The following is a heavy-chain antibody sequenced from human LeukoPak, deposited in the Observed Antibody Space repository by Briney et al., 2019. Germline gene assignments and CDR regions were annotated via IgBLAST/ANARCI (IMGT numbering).Heavy chain of an antibody. Sequence: SETLSLTCTVSGGSISSYYWSWIRQPPGKGLEWIGEINHSGSTNYNPSLKSRVTISVDTSKNQFSLKLSSVTAADTAVYYCARVAPPTGYCSSTSCYANDYWGQGTLVTVSS. CDR3: ARVAPPTGYCSSTSCYANDY. D-gene: IGHD2-2*01. CDR2: INHSGST. J-gene: IGHJ4*02. CDR1: GGSISSYY. V-gene: IGHV4-34*01.